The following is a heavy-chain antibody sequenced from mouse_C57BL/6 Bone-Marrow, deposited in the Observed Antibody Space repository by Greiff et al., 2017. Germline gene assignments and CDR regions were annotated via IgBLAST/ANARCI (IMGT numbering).Heavy chain of an antibody. V-gene: IGHV1-72*01. Sequence: QVQLQQPGAELVKPGASVKLSCKASGYTFTSYWMHWVKQRPGRGLEWIGRIDPNSGGTKYNEKFKSKATLTVDKPSSTAYMQLSSQTSDDSSVYYCAREANWDPYYYAMDYWGQGTSVTVSS. CDR2: IDPNSGGT. CDR3: AREANWDPYYYAMDY. CDR1: GYTFTSYW. J-gene: IGHJ4*01. D-gene: IGHD4-1*01.